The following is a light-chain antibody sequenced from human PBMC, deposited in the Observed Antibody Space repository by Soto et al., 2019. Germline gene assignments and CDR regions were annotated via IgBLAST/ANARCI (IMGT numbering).Light chain of an antibody. CDR3: QQYENLPT. Sequence: DIHMTQSPSSLSASVGYRVTITCQASQNINNYLNWYQQKPGRAPKLLIYDASNLEAGVPSRFRGSGSGTDFTFTISRLKPEDIATYYCQQYENLPTFGQGTRLEIK. CDR2: DAS. V-gene: IGKV1-33*01. J-gene: IGKJ5*01. CDR1: QNINNY.